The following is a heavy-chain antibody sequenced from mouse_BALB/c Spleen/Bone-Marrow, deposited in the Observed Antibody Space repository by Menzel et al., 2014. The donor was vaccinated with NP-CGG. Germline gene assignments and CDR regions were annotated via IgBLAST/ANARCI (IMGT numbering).Heavy chain of an antibody. CDR2: IWAGGGT. J-gene: IGHJ2*01. Sequence: VQVVESGPGLVAPSQSLSITCTVSGFSLTSYGVHWVRQPPGTGLEWLGAIWAGGGTNYNSALMSRLSISKDNSESQVFLKMNSLQTDDTTIYYCAGDRGYYKDVGDYWGQGTTLTVSS. V-gene: IGHV2-9*02. CDR1: GFSLTSYG. CDR3: AGDRGYYKDVGDY. D-gene: IGHD2-3*01.